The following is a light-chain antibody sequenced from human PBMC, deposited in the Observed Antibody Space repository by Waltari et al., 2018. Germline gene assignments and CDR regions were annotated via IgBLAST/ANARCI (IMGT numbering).Light chain of an antibody. J-gene: IGKJ2*02. V-gene: IGKV2D-29*01. CDR2: EVS. Sequence: DIVMTQTPLSLSVTPGQPASIACKSSQSLLHRNGKTYLYWYLQKAGQPPQLLIYEVSNRFSGVPDRFRGSGSGTDFTLEVSRVEAEDVGTHYCMQSLQLPRTFGQGTKLEIK. CDR3: MQSLQLPRT. CDR1: QSLLHRNGKTY.